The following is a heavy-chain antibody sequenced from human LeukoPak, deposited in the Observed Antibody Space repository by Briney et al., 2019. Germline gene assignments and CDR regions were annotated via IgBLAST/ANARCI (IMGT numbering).Heavy chain of an antibody. D-gene: IGHD6-19*01. Sequence: PGGSLRLSCAASGFTFNIFAMHWVRPAPGKGLEWVAVISYDGTNKYYADSVKGRFTISRDNSKNTLYLQMDSLRADDMSVYYCARGYTSASSGGQGTGDSVSS. J-gene: IGHJ4*02. CDR2: ISYDGTNK. CDR3: ARGYTSASS. CDR1: GFTFNIFA. V-gene: IGHV3-30*04.